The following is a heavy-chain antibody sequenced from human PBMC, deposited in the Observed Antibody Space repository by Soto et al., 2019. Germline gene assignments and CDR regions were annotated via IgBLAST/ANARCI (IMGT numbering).Heavy chain of an antibody. D-gene: IGHD3-10*01. J-gene: IGHJ4*02. CDR1: GYTFTTYG. CDR2: VSPYNGNT. V-gene: IGHV1-18*01. CDR3: SKGWFGGCSYYFDY. Sequence: QVQLVQSGAEVKKPGASVKVSCKTSGYTFTTYGISWVRQAPGQGLAGMGWVSPYNGNTKYAQKRQGRVTRTAANSTSTANTACRGLTSVSSAGYAGSKGWFGGCSYYFDYWGQGTLVTVSS.